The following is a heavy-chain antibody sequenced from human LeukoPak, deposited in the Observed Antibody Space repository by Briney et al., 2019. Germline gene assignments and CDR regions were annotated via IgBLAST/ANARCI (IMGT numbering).Heavy chain of an antibody. CDR2: INAGNGNT. CDR3: ARGPTVTTSQALFY. CDR1: GYTFTSYA. J-gene: IGHJ4*02. D-gene: IGHD4-11*01. Sequence: GASVKVSCKASGYTFTSYAMHWVRQAPGQRLEWMGWINAGNGNTKYSQKFQGRVTITRDTSASTAYMELSSLRSEDTAVYYCARGPTVTTSQALFYWGQGTLVTVSS. V-gene: IGHV1-3*01.